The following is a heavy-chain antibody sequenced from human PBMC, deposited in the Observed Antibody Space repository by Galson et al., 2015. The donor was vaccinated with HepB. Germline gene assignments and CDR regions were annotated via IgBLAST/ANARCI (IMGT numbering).Heavy chain of an antibody. Sequence: SLRLSCAASGFTFSSYGMHWVRQAPGKGLEWVAVISYDGSNKYYADSVKGRFTISRDNSKNTLYLQMNSLRAEDTAVYYCAKDHGSSRTQGAGYWGQGTLFTVSS. CDR2: ISYDGSNK. CDR1: GFTFSSYG. D-gene: IGHD6-13*01. V-gene: IGHV3-30*18. CDR3: AKDHGSSRTQGAGY. J-gene: IGHJ4*02.